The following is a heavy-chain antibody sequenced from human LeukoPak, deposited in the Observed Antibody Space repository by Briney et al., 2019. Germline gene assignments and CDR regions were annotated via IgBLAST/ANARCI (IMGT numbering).Heavy chain of an antibody. CDR1: AYTFTYYG. J-gene: IGHJ4*02. Sequence: ASVTLSFNSSAYTFTYYGFYLVRQAPAQGLGRMGWISVSSGTTTFAQNFQDRVTLTTDASTNTAYMELRTLRSDDTAVYYCARDVSRGYMDYWGQGTLVTVAS. CDR3: ARDVSRGYMDY. CDR2: ISVSSGTT. V-gene: IGHV1-18*01.